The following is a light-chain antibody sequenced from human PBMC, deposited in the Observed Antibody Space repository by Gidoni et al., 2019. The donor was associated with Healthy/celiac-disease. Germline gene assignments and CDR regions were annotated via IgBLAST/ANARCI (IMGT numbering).Light chain of an antibody. CDR1: QSISSS. Sequence: DIQMTQSPSSLSASVGDRVTITWRASQSISSSLNWYQQKPGKVPKLLIYTASSLQSGVPSRFSGSGSGTDFTLTISSLQPEDVATYYCQQSYSTPRTFGQGTKLEIK. J-gene: IGKJ2*01. CDR3: QQSYSTPRT. V-gene: IGKV1-39*01. CDR2: TAS.